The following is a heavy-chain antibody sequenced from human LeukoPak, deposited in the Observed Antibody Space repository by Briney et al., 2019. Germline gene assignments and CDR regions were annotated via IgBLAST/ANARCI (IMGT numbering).Heavy chain of an antibody. CDR2: IKQDGSEK. CDR1: GFTFSSYW. J-gene: IGHJ6*03. CDR3: ARAGYYYYMDV. Sequence: PGGSLRLSCAASGFTFSSYWMNWVRQAPGKGLEWVANIKQDGSEKYYVDSVKGRFTISRDNAKNSLYLQMNSLRAEDTAVYYCARAGYYYYMDVWGKGTTVTVSS. V-gene: IGHV3-7*01. D-gene: IGHD1-1*01.